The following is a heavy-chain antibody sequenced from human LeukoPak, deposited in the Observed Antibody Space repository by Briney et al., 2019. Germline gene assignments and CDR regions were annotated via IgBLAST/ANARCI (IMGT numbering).Heavy chain of an antibody. CDR2: IIPIFGTT. V-gene: IGHV1-69*06. CDR1: GGTFSSYA. CDR3: ARVVGLTGYSSSWYSGYYYYMDV. Sequence: SVKVSCKASGGTFSSYAISWVRQAPGQGLEWMGGIIPIFGTTNYAQKSQDRVTITADKSTSTAYMELSSLRSEDTAVYYCARVVGLTGYSSSWYSGYYYYMDVWGKGTTVTVSS. J-gene: IGHJ6*03. D-gene: IGHD6-13*01.